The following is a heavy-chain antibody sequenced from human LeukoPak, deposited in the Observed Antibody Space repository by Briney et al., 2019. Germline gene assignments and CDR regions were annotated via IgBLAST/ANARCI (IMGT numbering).Heavy chain of an antibody. CDR2: IYYSGST. V-gene: IGHV4-59*01. D-gene: IGHD6-19*01. J-gene: IGHJ4*02. Sequence: SETLSLTCTVSGGSMSSYYWTWIRQPPGKGLEWIGYIYYSGSTIYNPSLKSRVAISLDTSKNQFSLKLRSVTAADTAVYYCARPLYSSGWYLWGQGTLVTVSS. CDR1: GGSMSSYY. CDR3: ARPLYSSGWYL.